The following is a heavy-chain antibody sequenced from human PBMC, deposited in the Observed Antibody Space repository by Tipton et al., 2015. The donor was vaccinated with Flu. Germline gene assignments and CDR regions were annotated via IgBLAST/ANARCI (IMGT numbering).Heavy chain of an antibody. CDR1: GGSISSGGYY. V-gene: IGHV4-31*03. Sequence: TLSLTCTVSGGSISSGGYYWSWIRQHPGKGLEWSGYIYYSGSTYYNPSLKSRVTISVDTSKTQFSLKLRSVTAADTAVYYCARAPGWGTSPTYAFDVWGQGTMVTVSS. J-gene: IGHJ3*01. CDR2: IYYSGST. D-gene: IGHD7-27*01. CDR3: ARAPGWGTSPTYAFDV.